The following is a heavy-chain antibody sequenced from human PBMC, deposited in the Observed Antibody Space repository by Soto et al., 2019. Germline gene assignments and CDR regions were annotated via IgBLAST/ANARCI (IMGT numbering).Heavy chain of an antibody. CDR1: GFTFTTYA. J-gene: IGHJ4*02. CDR3: ARSWGTYYNTGFHY. V-gene: IGHV3-23*01. Sequence: EVLLLESGGGLVQPGGSLRLACAASGFTFTTYAMNWVRQAPGKGLQWISAINNDGDSAAHAESVRGRFTISRDNSKNTVSLQRNSLRAEDTAVYYCARSWGTYYNTGFHYWGQGAPVTVSA. D-gene: IGHD3-10*01. CDR2: INNDGDSA.